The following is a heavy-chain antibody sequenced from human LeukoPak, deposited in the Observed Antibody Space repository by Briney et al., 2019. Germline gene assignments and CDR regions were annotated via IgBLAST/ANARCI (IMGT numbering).Heavy chain of an antibody. J-gene: IGHJ5*02. D-gene: IGHD1-1*01. CDR2: INPSGGST. V-gene: IGHV1-46*01. CDR3: ARVGGTSSFDP. CDR1: GYTFTGYY. Sequence: ASVKVSCKAPGYTFTGYYIHWVRQAPGQGLEWMGIINPSGGSTSYAEKFQGRVTMTRDTSTSTVYMELSSPRSEDTAVYYCARVGGTSSFDPWGQGTLVTVSS.